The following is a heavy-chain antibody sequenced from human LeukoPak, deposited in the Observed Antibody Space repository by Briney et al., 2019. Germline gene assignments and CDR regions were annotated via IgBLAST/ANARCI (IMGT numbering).Heavy chain of an antibody. J-gene: IGHJ4*02. CDR1: GGSISSYY. Sequence: SETLSLTCTVSGGSISSYYWSWIRQPPAKGLEWIGYIYYSGSTNYNPSLKSRVTLSVDTSKNQFSLKLSSVTAADTAVYYCAGASYDSSGVHWGQGTLVTVSS. D-gene: IGHD3-22*01. V-gene: IGHV4-59*01. CDR2: IYYSGST. CDR3: AGASYDSSGVH.